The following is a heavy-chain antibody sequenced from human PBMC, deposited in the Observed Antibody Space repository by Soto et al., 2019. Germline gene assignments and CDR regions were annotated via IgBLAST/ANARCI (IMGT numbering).Heavy chain of an antibody. CDR3: ARRAWLDNYGMDV. CDR1: GFTFSSYS. J-gene: IGHJ6*02. V-gene: IGHV3-48*02. D-gene: IGHD3-10*01. Sequence: PGGSLRLSCAASGFTFSSYSMNWGRQAPGKGLEWVSYLSSSSSTIYYADSVKGRFTISRDNAKNSLYLQMNSLRDEDTAVYYCARRAWLDNYGMDVWDQGTTVTVSS. CDR2: LSSSSSTI.